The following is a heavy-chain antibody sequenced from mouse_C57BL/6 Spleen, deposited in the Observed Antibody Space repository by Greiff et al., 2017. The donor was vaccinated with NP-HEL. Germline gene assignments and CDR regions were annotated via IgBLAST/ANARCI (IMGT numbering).Heavy chain of an antibody. Sequence: VQLQQSGAELVKPGASVKLSCTASGFTITDYYMHWVKQRPEQGLEWIGRIDPEDGGTDYAPKFQGKATMTADTSSNTAYLQLSSLTSEDTAVYYCTMISTGGFAYWGQGTLVTVSA. V-gene: IGHV14-1*01. J-gene: IGHJ3*01. CDR3: TMISTGGFAY. D-gene: IGHD1-1*01. CDR2: IDPEDGGT. CDR1: GFTITDYY.